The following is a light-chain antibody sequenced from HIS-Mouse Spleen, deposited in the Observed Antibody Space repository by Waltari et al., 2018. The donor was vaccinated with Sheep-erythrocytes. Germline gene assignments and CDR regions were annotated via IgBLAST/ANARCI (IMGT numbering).Light chain of an antibody. CDR3: AAWDDSLNGPV. V-gene: IGLV1-36*01. J-gene: IGLJ3*02. CDR2: YDD. Sequence: QSVLTQPPSVSEAPRQRVTISCSGSSSNIGNNAVNLYQQLPGNAPKLLIYYDDLLPSGVSDRFSGSKSGTSASLAISGLQSEDEADYYCAAWDDSLNGPVFGGGTKLTVL. CDR1: SSNIGNNA.